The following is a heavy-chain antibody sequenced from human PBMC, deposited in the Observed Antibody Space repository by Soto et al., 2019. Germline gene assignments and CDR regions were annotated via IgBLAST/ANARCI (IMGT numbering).Heavy chain of an antibody. J-gene: IGHJ4*02. Sequence: EVQLVESGGGLVQPGGSLRLSCAASGFIFSDYSINWVRQAPGKGLEWVSYINGSGSAVYYADSVKGRFIISRDNAKNSVYLQMNSLRADDTAMFYCATELGDYWGQGTLVTVSS. CDR2: INGSGSAV. V-gene: IGHV3-48*01. D-gene: IGHD7-27*01. CDR3: ATELGDY. CDR1: GFIFSDYS.